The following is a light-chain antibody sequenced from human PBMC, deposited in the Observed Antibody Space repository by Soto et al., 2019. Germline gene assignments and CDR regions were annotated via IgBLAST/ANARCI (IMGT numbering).Light chain of an antibody. CDR1: QSVSSNY. J-gene: IGKJ5*01. CDR2: GAS. V-gene: IGKV3-20*01. Sequence: ESVLTQSPGSLSLSPGERATLSCRASQSVSSNYLAWYQHKPGQAPRLLIYGASSRATGIPDRFSGSGSGTDFTITISRMEPEDFAVYYCKNYGSSLSITFGQGTRLEIK. CDR3: KNYGSSLSIT.